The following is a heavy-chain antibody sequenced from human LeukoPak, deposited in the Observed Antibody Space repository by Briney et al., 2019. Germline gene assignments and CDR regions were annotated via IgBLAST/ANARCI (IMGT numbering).Heavy chain of an antibody. CDR1: GYTVSSSS. Sequence: GASVKVSCKASGYTVSSSSIHWVRQAPGQGLEWMGIISPSGGSTNYAQNFQGRVTMTRDTSTNTLYMELSSLRSEDTAVYYCARNSYSTSKHSFDTCGQGTLVTVSS. V-gene: IGHV1-46*01. CDR3: ARNSYSTSKHSFDT. CDR2: ISPSGGST. D-gene: IGHD6-6*01. J-gene: IGHJ5*02.